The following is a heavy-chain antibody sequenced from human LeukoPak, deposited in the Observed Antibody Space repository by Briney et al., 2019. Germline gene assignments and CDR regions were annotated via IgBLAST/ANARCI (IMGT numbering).Heavy chain of an antibody. CDR1: GFTFNSYS. CDR2: ISSSSNYI. V-gene: IGHV3-21*01. J-gene: IGHJ4*02. D-gene: IGHD1-1*01. Sequence: GGSLRLSCEASGFTFNSYSMNWVRQAPGKGLEWVSSISSSSNYIYYADSVKGRFTISRDNAKSTLSLQMNSLRVEDTAVYYCLCMEATATGLIGHWGQGILVTVSS. CDR3: LCMEATATGLIGH.